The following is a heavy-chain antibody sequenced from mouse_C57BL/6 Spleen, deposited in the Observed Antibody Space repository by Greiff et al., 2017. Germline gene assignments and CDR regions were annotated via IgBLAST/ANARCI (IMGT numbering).Heavy chain of an antibody. CDR2: IEPNSGGT. J-gene: IGHJ1*03. CDR1: GYTFTSYW. D-gene: IGHD1-1*02. Sequence: QVQLKQPGAELVKPGASVKLSCKASGYTFTSYWMHWVKQRPGRGLEWIGRIEPNSGGTKYNEKLKSKATLTVDKPSSTAYMQLSSLTSEDSAVYYCARSGGYWYFDVWGTGTTVTVSS. CDR3: ARSGGYWYFDV. V-gene: IGHV1-72*01.